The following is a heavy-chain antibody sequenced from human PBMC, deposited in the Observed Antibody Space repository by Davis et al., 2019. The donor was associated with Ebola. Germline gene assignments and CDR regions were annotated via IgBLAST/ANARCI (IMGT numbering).Heavy chain of an antibody. J-gene: IGHJ4*02. CDR3: AKITGSSGY. CDR1: GFTFSSYG. V-gene: IGHV3-30*18. Sequence: GESLKISCAASGFTFSSYGMHWVRQAPGKGLEWVAVISYDGSNKYHADSVKGRFTISRDNSKNTLYLQMNSLRAEDTAVYYCAKITGSSGYWGQGTLVTVSS. D-gene: IGHD6-6*01. CDR2: ISYDGSNK.